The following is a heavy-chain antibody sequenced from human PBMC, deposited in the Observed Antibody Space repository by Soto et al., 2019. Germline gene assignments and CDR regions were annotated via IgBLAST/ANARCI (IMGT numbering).Heavy chain of an antibody. J-gene: IGHJ4*02. D-gene: IGHD6-6*01. CDR3: ARVLSSPSAAGV. CDR1: GGSVSSGGNY. Sequence: QLQLQESGPGLVKPSETLSLTCAVSGGSVSSGGNYWGWIRQSPGKGLEWIGSVHDTGTTHYNPYLTSRVTISVDTSNNQFSLNVNSVTAADTAVYYCARVLSSPSAAGVWGQGTLVTVSS. CDR2: VHDTGTT. V-gene: IGHV4-39*01.